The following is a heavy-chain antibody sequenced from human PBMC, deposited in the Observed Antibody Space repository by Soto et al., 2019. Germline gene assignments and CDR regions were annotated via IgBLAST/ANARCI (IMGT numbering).Heavy chain of an antibody. CDR3: ARDGNFVLRGYSFGFDF. CDR1: GGTFSDSA. CDR2: IIPMFGSP. D-gene: IGHD5-18*01. V-gene: IGHV1-69*13. J-gene: IGHJ4*02. Sequence: GASVKVSCKASGGTFSDSALSWVRQAPGQGLEWMGGIIPMFGSPEYAQKFLGRVTITADVSTSTAYMELSSLSVDDTAKYYCARDGNFVLRGYSFGFDFWGQGTRVTVSS.